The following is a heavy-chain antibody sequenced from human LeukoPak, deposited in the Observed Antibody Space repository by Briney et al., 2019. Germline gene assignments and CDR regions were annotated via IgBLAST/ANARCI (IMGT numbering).Heavy chain of an antibody. D-gene: IGHD3-3*01. CDR1: GFTLSDYA. CDR2: ISGSGVST. V-gene: IGHV3-23*01. CDR3: AKYYDFWSGYQYTSDYYYYYSMDV. J-gene: IGHJ6*02. Sequence: GGSLRLSCAVSGFTLSDYAMTWVRQAPGKGLEWVSTISGSGVSTYYADSVKGRFTISRDISKNTSYLQMNSLRAGDTAVYYCAKYYDFWSGYQYTSDYYYYYSMDVWGHGTTVTVSS.